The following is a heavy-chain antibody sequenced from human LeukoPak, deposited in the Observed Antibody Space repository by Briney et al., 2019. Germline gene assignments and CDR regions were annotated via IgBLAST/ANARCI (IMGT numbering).Heavy chain of an antibody. CDR3: AKPTRGYCTNGVCFPLDY. CDR2: ISGSGGST. D-gene: IGHD2-8*01. CDR1: GFTFSSYA. J-gene: IGHJ4*02. Sequence: GGSLRLSCAASGFTFSSYAMSWVRQAPGKGLEWVSAISGSGGSTYYADSVKGRFTISRDNSKNTLYLQMNSLRAEDTAVYYCAKPTRGYCTNGVCFPLDYWGQGTLVTVSP. V-gene: IGHV3-23*01.